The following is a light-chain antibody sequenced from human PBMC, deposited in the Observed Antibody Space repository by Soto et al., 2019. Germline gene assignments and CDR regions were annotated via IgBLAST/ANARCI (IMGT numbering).Light chain of an antibody. CDR2: DVS. CDR3: CSYTSTSTYV. CDR1: SSDVGGYNY. V-gene: IGLV2-14*01. Sequence: QSVLTQPASVSGSPGQSITISCPGNSSDVGGYNYVSWYQKHPGKAPKLMIYDVSNRPSGVSNRFSGSKSGNTASLTISGLEAEDEADYYCCSYTSTSTYVFGTGTKVTVL. J-gene: IGLJ1*01.